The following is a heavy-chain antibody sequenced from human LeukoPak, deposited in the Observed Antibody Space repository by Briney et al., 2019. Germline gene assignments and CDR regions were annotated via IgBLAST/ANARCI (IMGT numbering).Heavy chain of an antibody. J-gene: IGHJ4*02. Sequence: PGRSLRLSCAASGSTFSSYGMHWVRQAPGKGLEWVAVISYDGSNKYYADSVKGRFTISRDNSKNTLYLQMNSLRAEDTAVYYCAKSDLNSSGWYLFDYWGQGTLVTVSS. CDR2: ISYDGSNK. CDR3: AKSDLNSSGWYLFDY. CDR1: GSTFSSYG. V-gene: IGHV3-30*18. D-gene: IGHD6-19*01.